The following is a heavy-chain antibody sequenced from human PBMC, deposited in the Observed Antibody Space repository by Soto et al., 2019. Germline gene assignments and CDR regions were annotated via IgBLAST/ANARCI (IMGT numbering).Heavy chain of an antibody. V-gene: IGHV4-34*01. CDR2: INHSGST. Sequence: SGTLCLTCAFEARSCSSYYSSWLRQPPGKGLEWIGEINHSGSTNYNPSLKSRVTISVDTSKNQFSLKLSSVTAADTAVYYCARVAYDREAFDIWGQGTMVTVSS. J-gene: IGHJ3*02. CDR1: ARSCSSYY. CDR3: ARVAYDREAFDI. D-gene: IGHD3-22*01.